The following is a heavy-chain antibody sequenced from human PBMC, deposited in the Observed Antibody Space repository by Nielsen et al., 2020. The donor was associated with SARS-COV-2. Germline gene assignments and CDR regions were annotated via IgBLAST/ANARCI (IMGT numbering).Heavy chain of an antibody. CDR1: GDSVSSSSAA. D-gene: IGHD4-17*01. CDR3: ARARGAYGDYYYYYYTDV. Sequence: SQTLSLTCAISGDSVSSSSAAWNWLRQSPSRGPEWLGRTYYRSKWYNDYAVSVKSRITINPDTSKNQFSLHLNSVTPEDTAVYYCARARGAYGDYYYYYYTDVWGKGTTVTVSS. J-gene: IGHJ6*03. CDR2: TYYRSKWYN. V-gene: IGHV6-1*01.